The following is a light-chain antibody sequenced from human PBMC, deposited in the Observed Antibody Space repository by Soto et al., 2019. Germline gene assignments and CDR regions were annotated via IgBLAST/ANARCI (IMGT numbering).Light chain of an antibody. Sequence: QSALTQPASVSGSLGQSISISCTGTSSDIGSYNLVSWYQQYPGKAPKLMILEVSERPSGVSNRFSGSKSGDTASLTISGLQAEDEAHYYCCSYAGSGKVVFGGGTKLTVL. CDR3: CSYAGSGKVV. CDR2: EVS. V-gene: IGLV2-23*02. CDR1: SSDIGSYNL. J-gene: IGLJ3*02.